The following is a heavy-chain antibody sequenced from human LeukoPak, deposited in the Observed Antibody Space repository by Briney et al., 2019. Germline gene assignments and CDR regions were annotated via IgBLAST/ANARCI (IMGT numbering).Heavy chain of an antibody. V-gene: IGHV3-23*01. Sequence: GGSLRLSCAASGFTFSSYEMSWVRQAPGKGLEWVSGVSGSGDTTYYADSVKGRFTISRDNSKNTLYLQMNSLRAEDAAVYYCVKGTSSDTAMVPVDYWGQGTLVTVSS. CDR3: VKGTSSDTAMVPVDY. J-gene: IGHJ4*02. CDR2: VSGSGDTT. D-gene: IGHD5-18*01. CDR1: GFTFSSYE.